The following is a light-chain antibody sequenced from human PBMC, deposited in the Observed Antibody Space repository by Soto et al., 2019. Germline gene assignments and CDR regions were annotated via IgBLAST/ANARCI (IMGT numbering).Light chain of an antibody. CDR2: AAS. CDR3: QQTYSNLWT. CDR1: QSVSRY. J-gene: IGKJ1*01. V-gene: IGKV1-39*01. Sequence: DIQLTQSPSSLSASVGDTVTITFRASQSVSRYLTWYQQKSGTAPKLLIYAASTLHTGVPSRFSGRGSGTDFTLTINNLQREDFADYFCQQTYSNLWTFGQGTKVDI.